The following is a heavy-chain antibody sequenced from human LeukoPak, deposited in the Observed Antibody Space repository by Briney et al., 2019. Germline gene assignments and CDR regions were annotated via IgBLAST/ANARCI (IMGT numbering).Heavy chain of an antibody. CDR1: GYTFTGYY. J-gene: IGHJ6*03. D-gene: IGHD6-13*01. Sequence: ASVKVSYKASGYTFTGYYMHWVRQAPGQGLEWMGWINPNSGGTNYAQKFQGRVTMTRDTSISTAYMELSRLRSDDTAVYYCARCIAAAGTMGYMDVWGKGTTVTVSS. CDR3: ARCIAAAGTMGYMDV. CDR2: INPNSGGT. V-gene: IGHV1-2*02.